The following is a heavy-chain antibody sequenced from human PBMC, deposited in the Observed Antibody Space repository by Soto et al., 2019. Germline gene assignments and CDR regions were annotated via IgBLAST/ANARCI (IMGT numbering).Heavy chain of an antibody. D-gene: IGHD3-3*01. CDR3: XXXXXXXQXXFXVLIIGPYSDP. J-gene: IGHJ5*02. CDR2: IGGGGGST. CDR1: GFNFSSYA. V-gene: IGHV3-23*01. Sequence: GGSLRLSCAASGFNFSSYAMTWVRQAPGKGLEWVSSIGGGGGSTFYADSVKGRFIISRDNSKNTLFMQMNSPRAEDTAIYYCXXXXXXXQXXFXVLIIGPYSDPWGQGTPVSDSS.